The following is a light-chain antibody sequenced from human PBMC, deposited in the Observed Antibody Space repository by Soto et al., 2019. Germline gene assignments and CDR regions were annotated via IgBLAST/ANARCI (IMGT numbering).Light chain of an antibody. Sequence: EIVLTQSPGTLSLSPGERATLSCRASQSVSSSYLAWDQQKPGQASRLLIYGASGRATGIADRLSGSGSGTDFTLTISRLEPEDFAVYYCQQYGSSRSTFGQGNKLEI. CDR1: QSVSSSY. J-gene: IGKJ2*01. CDR2: GAS. V-gene: IGKV3-20*01. CDR3: QQYGSSRST.